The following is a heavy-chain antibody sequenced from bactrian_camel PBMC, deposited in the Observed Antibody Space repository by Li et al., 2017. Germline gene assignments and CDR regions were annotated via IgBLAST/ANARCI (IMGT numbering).Heavy chain of an antibody. CDR1: GLTYSSYC. Sequence: VQLVESGGGLVQAGGSLRLSCAASGLTYSSYCMGWFRQAPGKGLEWVSRINNGGGSTYYADSLKGRFTNSRDNAKNTLYLQLNSLQTEDTAMYYCLSSLGSDEGYWGQGTQVTVS. J-gene: IGHJ4*01. CDR3: LSSLGSDEGY. CDR2: INNGGGST. D-gene: IGHD5*01. V-gene: IGHV3S31*01.